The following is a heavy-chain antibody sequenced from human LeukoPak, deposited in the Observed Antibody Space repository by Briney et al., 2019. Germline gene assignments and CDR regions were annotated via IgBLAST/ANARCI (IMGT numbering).Heavy chain of an antibody. V-gene: IGHV3-30*18. D-gene: IGHD2-2*01. Sequence: GGSRRLSCAASGFTFSIDGMHWVRQAPGKGLGWVAVISYDGSNKYYADSVKGRFTIPRDNSKNTLYMQMSSVRAEDTAVYYCAKDQWGCSSTSCYAYWGQGTLVTVSS. CDR1: GFTFSIDG. J-gene: IGHJ4*02. CDR2: ISYDGSNK. CDR3: AKDQWGCSSTSCYAY.